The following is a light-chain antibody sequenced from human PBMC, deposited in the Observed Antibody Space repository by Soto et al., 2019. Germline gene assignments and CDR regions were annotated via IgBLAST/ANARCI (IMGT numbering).Light chain of an antibody. CDR3: QQLNSYPPT. J-gene: IGKJ4*01. V-gene: IGKV1-9*01. CDR1: QGISSY. CDR2: AAS. Sequence: DIQLTQSPSLLSASVGDRVTITCRASQGISSYLAWYQQKPGKAPKLPIYAASTLQSGVPSRFSGSGSGTEFTLTISSLQPEDFATYYCQQLNSYPPTFGGGTKVDIK.